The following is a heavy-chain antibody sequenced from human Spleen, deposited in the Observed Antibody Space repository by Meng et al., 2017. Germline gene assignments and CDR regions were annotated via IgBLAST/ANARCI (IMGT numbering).Heavy chain of an antibody. Sequence: QGQLVQSGTEVKKPGASVQLSCTPSGYSFAAYWIHWLRQAPGQGLAWMGRIDPNNDHTQYAQNFQGRVTMTSDTSISTVYMELNGLRSDDTAVYYCARDEDISAAGKLFGDYWGQGTLVTVFS. CDR2: IDPNNDHT. V-gene: IGHV1-2*06. J-gene: IGHJ4*02. D-gene: IGHD6-13*01. CDR1: GYSFAAYW. CDR3: ARDEDISAAGKLFGDY.